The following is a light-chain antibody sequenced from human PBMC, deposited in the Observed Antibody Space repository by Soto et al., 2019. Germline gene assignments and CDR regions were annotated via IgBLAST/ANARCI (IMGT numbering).Light chain of an antibody. CDR2: DVN. Sequence: QSALTQPASVSGSPGQSITISCTGTSSDVGGYNYVSWYQQHPGKAPKLMIYDVNTRPSGVSNRFSGSKSGNTASLTISGLQAEDEADYYCSSYTSSISFCGVTKLTVL. CDR3: SSYTSSIS. V-gene: IGLV2-14*01. CDR1: SSDVGGYNY. J-gene: IGLJ2*01.